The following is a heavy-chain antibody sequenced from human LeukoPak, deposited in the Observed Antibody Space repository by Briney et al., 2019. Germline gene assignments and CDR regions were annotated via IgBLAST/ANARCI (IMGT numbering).Heavy chain of an antibody. V-gene: IGHV1-8*01. J-gene: IGHJ5*02. Sequence: ASVKVSCKASGYTFTTYDINWVRQATGQGLEWMGWMNPNSGNTGYAQKFQGRVTMTRNTSITTAYMELSSLRSEDAAVYYCARGRGSGHKENWFDPWGQGTLVTVSS. CDR1: GYTFTTYD. CDR3: ARGRGSGHKENWFDP. D-gene: IGHD6-19*01. CDR2: MNPNSGNT.